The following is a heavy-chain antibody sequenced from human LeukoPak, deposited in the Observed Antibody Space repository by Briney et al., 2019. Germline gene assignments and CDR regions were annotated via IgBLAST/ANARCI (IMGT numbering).Heavy chain of an antibody. CDR2: INHSGST. CDR3: ARAGIEATLYFHYALDV. V-gene: IGHV4-34*01. CDR1: GGSFSGYY. J-gene: IGHJ6*02. Sequence: PSETLSLTCAVYGGSFSGYYWSWIRQPPGKGLEWIGEINHSGSTNYNPSLKSRVTISVDTSKNQFSLKLNSVTAADTAVYYCARAGIEATLYFHYALDVWGQGTTVTVSS. D-gene: IGHD6-13*01.